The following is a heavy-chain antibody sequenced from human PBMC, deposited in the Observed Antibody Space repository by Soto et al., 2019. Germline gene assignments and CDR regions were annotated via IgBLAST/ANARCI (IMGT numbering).Heavy chain of an antibody. Sequence: QVQLQESGPGLVKPSGTLSLTCAVSGDSVSSPYYWCWVRQPPGKGLEWIGEVFHTGTTSYNPSLRSRGTISMDKSINQFSLDLTSVPAADTGVYYCARSAGWYVVHSWGPGTLVIVSS. CDR2: VFHTGTT. CDR1: GDSVSSPYY. J-gene: IGHJ4*02. D-gene: IGHD6-19*01. CDR3: ARSAGWYVVHS. V-gene: IGHV4-4*02.